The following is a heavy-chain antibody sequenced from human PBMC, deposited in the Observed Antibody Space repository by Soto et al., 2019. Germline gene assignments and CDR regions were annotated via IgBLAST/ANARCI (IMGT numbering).Heavy chain of an antibody. J-gene: IGHJ4*02. CDR3: AVFLVRGVLGYFDY. D-gene: IGHD3-10*01. CDR1: GGTFSSYA. CDR2: IIPIFGTA. V-gene: IGHV1-69*13. Sequence: SVKVSCKASGGTFSSYAISWVRQAPGQGLEWMGGIIPIFGTANYAQKFQGRVTITADESTSTAYMELSSLRSKDTAVYYCAVFLVRGVLGYFDYWGQGTLVTVS.